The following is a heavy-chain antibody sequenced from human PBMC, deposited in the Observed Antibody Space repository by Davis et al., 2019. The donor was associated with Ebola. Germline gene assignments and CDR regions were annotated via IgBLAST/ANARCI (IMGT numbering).Heavy chain of an antibody. D-gene: IGHD3-10*01. CDR1: GGSISSYY. Sequence: SETLSLTCIVSGGSISSYYWSWIRQPPGKGLEWIGYIYYSGSTNYNPSLKSRVTISVDTSKNQFSLKLSSVTAADTAVYYCARDVLLWFGELFHRPYYFDYWGQGTLVTVSS. J-gene: IGHJ4*02. CDR3: ARDVLLWFGELFHRPYYFDY. V-gene: IGHV4-59*12. CDR2: IYYSGST.